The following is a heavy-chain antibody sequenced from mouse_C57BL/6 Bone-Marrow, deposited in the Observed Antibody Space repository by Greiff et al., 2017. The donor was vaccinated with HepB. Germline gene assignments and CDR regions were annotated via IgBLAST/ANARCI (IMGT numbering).Heavy chain of an antibody. J-gene: IGHJ4*01. V-gene: IGHV1-19*01. Sequence: EVQLQQSGPVLVKPGASVKMSCKASGYTFTDYYMNWVKQSHGKSLEWIGVINPYNGGTSYNQKFKGKATLTVDKSSSTAYMELNSLTSEDSAVYYCARKGLSSYDAMDYWGQGTSVTVSS. D-gene: IGHD1-1*01. CDR3: ARKGLSSYDAMDY. CDR2: INPYNGGT. CDR1: GYTFTDYY.